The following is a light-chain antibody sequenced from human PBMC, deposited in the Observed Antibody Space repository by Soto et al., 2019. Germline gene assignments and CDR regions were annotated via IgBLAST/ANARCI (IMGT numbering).Light chain of an antibody. J-gene: IGKJ5*01. CDR1: QPVSSS. V-gene: IGKV3D-15*01. CDR2: GAS. CDR3: QQYNNWFPIT. Sequence: EIVLTQSPDTLSLSPGERATLSCRASQPVSSSLACYRQKPGQAPRLLIYGASTRAIGIPARFSGSGSGTEFTLTISSLQSEDFAVYYCQQYNNWFPITFGQGTRLEIK.